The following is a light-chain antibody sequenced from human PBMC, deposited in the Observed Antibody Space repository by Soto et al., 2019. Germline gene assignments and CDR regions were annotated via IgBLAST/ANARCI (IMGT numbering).Light chain of an antibody. Sequence: DIQMTQSPSSLSASVGDRVTITCRASQSISNSLNWYQQKPGNAPKVLIYAASNFQSGVPSKFSGSGSGTDFTLTIDILQPEDFAIYSCQQSSTTPYTFGQGIKLEIK. CDR3: QQSSTTPYT. CDR2: AAS. V-gene: IGKV1-39*01. J-gene: IGKJ2*01. CDR1: QSISNS.